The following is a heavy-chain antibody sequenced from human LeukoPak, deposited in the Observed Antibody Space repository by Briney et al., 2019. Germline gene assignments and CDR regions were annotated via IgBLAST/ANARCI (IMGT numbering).Heavy chain of an antibody. CDR1: GYNFTSYG. D-gene: IGHD3-10*01. CDR3: ARGPGFFFMKNRGLRY. CDR2: ISGYNGNT. Sequence: GASVKVSCKASGYNFTSYGLAWVRQAPGQGLEWLGWISGYNGNTNHAQNVQGRVTMTTDTSTGTAYMELRSLRSDDMAVYYCARGPGFFFMKNRGLRYWGQGTPVIVSS. J-gene: IGHJ4*02. V-gene: IGHV1-18*03.